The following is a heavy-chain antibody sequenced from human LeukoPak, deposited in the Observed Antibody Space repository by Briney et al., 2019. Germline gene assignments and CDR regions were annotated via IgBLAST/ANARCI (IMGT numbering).Heavy chain of an antibody. CDR3: GTPHKYYDIWRGYCPFDN. CDR2: IISDSGTT. V-gene: IGHV1-69*13. Sequence: GASVKVSFKSTRGTFRSYALNWVRQPPGQGLEWVGGIISDSGTTNYAHNFPGRATTSADEPPTTAYMELSSLRSEDTAVYYGGTPHKYYDIWRGYCPFDNWGQGPLVTVSS. CDR1: RGTFRSYA. J-gene: IGHJ4*02. D-gene: IGHD3-3*01.